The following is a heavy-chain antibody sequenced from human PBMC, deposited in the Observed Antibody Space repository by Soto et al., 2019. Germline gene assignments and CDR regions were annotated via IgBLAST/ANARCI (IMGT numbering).Heavy chain of an antibody. CDR1: DGSVSSGSYY. CDR2: IYYSGST. CDR3: ASQNGPLEYYFDY. J-gene: IGHJ4*02. V-gene: IGHV4-61*01. D-gene: IGHD2-8*01. Sequence: PSETLSLTCTVSDGSVSSGSYYWSWIRQPPGKGLEWIGYIYYSGSTNYNPSLKSRVTISVDTSKNQFSLKLSSVTAADTAVYYCASQNGPLEYYFDYWGQGTLVTVSS.